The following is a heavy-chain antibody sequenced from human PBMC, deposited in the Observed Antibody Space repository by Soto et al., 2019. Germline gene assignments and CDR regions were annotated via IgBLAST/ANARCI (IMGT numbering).Heavy chain of an antibody. CDR2: IWYDGSNK. CDR3: ARDHGDYIWGSYRYAFDY. CDR1: GFTFSSYG. D-gene: IGHD3-16*02. J-gene: IGHJ4*02. V-gene: IGHV3-33*01. Sequence: PGGSLRLSCAASGFTFSSYGMHWVRQAPGKGLEWVAVIWYDGSNKYYADSVKGRFTISRDNSKNTLYLQMNSLRAEDTAVYYCARDHGDYIWGSYRYAFDYWGQGTLVTVSS.